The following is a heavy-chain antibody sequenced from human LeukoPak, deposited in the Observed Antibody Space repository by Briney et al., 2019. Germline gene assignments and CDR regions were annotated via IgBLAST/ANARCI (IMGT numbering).Heavy chain of an antibody. D-gene: IGHD6-19*01. J-gene: IGHJ4*02. CDR3: ARDSASGWYHAN. CDR2: IYSGGTT. V-gene: IGHV3-53*01. CDR1: GFTFSTYG. Sequence: GGSLRLSCTASGFTFSTYGMSWVRQAPGKALEWVSVIYSGGTTYYADSVQGRFTISRDNSKNTLYLQMNSLRAEDTAVYYCARDSASGWYHANWGQGTLVTVSS.